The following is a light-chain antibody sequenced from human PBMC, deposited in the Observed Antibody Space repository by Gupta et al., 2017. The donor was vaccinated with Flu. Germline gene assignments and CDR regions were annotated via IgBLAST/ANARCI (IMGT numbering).Light chain of an antibody. J-gene: IGKJ2*03. CDR3: QHRSNWPNS. CDR1: QSVSSY. Sequence: EFVLTQSPATLSLSPGERATLSCRASQSVSSYVAWYQQKPGQAPRLLIYDVSKRATGIPARFSGSGSGTEFTLTISSLEPEDFAVYYCQHRSNWPNSFGQGTXLEIK. CDR2: DVS. V-gene: IGKV3-11*01.